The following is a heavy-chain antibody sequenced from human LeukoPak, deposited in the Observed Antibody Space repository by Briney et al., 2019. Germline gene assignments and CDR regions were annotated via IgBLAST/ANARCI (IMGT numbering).Heavy chain of an antibody. CDR2: IYYSGST. J-gene: IGHJ4*02. CDR3: ARGRSTVVSPYFDY. Sequence: SETLSLTCIVSGGSISSYYWSWIRQPPGKGLEWIGYIYYSGSTNYNPSLKSRVTISVATSKNQFSLKLSSVTAAATAVYFCARGRSTVVSPYFDYWGQGTLVTVSS. D-gene: IGHD4-23*01. V-gene: IGHV4-59*01. CDR1: GGSISSYY.